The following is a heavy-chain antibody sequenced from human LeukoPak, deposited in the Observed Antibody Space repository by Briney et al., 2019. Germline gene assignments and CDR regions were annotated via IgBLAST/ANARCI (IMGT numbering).Heavy chain of an antibody. CDR1: GGTFSSYA. CDR3: ARDKRDYSLRDYYYYGMDV. Sequence: VASVKDSCKASGGTFSSYAISWVRQAPGQGLERMGGIIPIFGTANYAQKLQGRVTITADESTSTAYMELSSLRSEDTAVYYCARDKRDYSLRDYYYYGMDVWGQGITVTVSS. V-gene: IGHV1-69*01. D-gene: IGHD3-10*01. CDR2: IIPIFGTA. J-gene: IGHJ6*02.